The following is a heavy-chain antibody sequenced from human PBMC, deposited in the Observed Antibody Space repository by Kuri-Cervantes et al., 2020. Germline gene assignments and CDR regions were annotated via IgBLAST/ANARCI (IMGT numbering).Heavy chain of an antibody. V-gene: IGHV1-18*01. CDR2: ISPYNNNT. Sequence: ASVKVSCKASGYTFTTYGISWVRQAPGQGLEWMGWISPYNNNTNYAQKLQGRVTLTTDTSTNTAYMDLRSLRSDDTAVYYCARAGIHDYGGNSAFHFDYWGQGTLVTVSS. D-gene: IGHD4-23*01. CDR3: ARAGIHDYGGNSAFHFDY. J-gene: IGHJ4*02. CDR1: GYTFTTYG.